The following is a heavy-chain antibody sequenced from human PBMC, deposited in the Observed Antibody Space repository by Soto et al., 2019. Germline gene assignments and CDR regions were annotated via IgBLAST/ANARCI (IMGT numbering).Heavy chain of an antibody. V-gene: IGHV4-31*03. J-gene: IGHJ5*02. CDR1: GGSISSGGYY. CDR3: ARGRKGYCISTSCYSSWFDP. D-gene: IGHD2-2*02. Sequence: SLTCTVSGGSISSGGYYWSWIRQHPGKGLEWIGYIYYSGSTYYNPSLKSRVTISVDTSKNQFSLKLSSVTAADTAVYYCARGRKGYCISTSCYSSWFDPWGQGTLVTVSS. CDR2: IYYSGST.